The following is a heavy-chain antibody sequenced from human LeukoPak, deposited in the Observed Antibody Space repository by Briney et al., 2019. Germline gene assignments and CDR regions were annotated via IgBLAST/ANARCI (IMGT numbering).Heavy chain of an antibody. V-gene: IGHV3-11*01. J-gene: IGHJ4*02. CDR1: GFTFSDYP. CDR2: ISSSGSTI. Sequence: GGSLRLSCAASGFTFSDYPMNWIRQAPGKGLQWVSYISSSGSTIYYADSVKGRFTISRDNAKNSLYLQMNSLRAEDTAAYYCARNSPEGPFDYWGQGTLVTVSS. D-gene: IGHD2/OR15-2a*01. CDR3: ARNSPEGPFDY.